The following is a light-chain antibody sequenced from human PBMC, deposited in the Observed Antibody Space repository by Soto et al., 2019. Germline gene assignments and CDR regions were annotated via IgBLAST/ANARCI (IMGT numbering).Light chain of an antibody. Sequence: EVVMTQSPVTLSVSPGERATLSCRASHNINSNLAWYQQKPGQAPRLLIDGASTRATGIPARFSGSGSGTEFTLTISRLQSEDFAVYYCQQCNNWPPLTFGGGTKVEIK. CDR2: GAS. J-gene: IGKJ4*01. V-gene: IGKV3-15*01. CDR3: QQCNNWPPLT. CDR1: HNINSN.